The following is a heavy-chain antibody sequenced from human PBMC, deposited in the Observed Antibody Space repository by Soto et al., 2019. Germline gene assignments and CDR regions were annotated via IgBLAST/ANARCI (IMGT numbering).Heavy chain of an antibody. CDR3: TTDSYITIVIIRFDY. CDR1: NGSISSRSSY. V-gene: IGHV4-39*03. J-gene: IGHJ4*01. CDR2: IYYIGNT. Sequence: SETLSLTCSVANGSISSRSSYWGWNRQTPGKGLEWIGSIYYIGNTYYNPSLKSRVTISIDTSKTQFSLKMNSVTAADTAVYYCTTDSYITIVIIRFDYWGHGTLVTVSS. D-gene: IGHD3-16*02.